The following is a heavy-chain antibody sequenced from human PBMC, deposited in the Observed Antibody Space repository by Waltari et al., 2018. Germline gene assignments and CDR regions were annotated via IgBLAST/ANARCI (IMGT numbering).Heavy chain of an antibody. CDR1: GYTFPDYY. CDR3: ATGGFVRVNPDDFDY. Sequence: EVQLVQSGAEVKKPGATVKISCKASGYTFPDYYMHWVQPAPGKGLEWMGRVDPEDGETIYAEKFQGRVTITADTSTDTAYMELSSLRSEDTAVYYCATGGFVRVNPDDFDYWGQGTLVTVSS. V-gene: IGHV1-69-2*01. CDR2: VDPEDGET. D-gene: IGHD2-15*01. J-gene: IGHJ4*02.